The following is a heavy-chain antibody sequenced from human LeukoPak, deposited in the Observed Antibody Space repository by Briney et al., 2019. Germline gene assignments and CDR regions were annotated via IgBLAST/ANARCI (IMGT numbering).Heavy chain of an antibody. CDR2: MNPNSGNT. V-gene: IGHV1-8*01. CDR1: GYTFTSYD. CDR3: ARAGTYYDFWSGYSVSYYGMDV. D-gene: IGHD3-3*01. J-gene: IGHJ6*02. Sequence: GASVTVSCKASGYTFTSYDINWVRQATGQGLEWMGWMNPNSGNTGYAQKFQGRVTMTRNTSISTAYMELSSLRSEDTAVYYCARAGTYYDFWSGYSVSYYGMDVWGQGTTVTVSS.